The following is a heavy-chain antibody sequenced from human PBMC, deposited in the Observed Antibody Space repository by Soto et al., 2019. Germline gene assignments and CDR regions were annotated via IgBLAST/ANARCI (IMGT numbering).Heavy chain of an antibody. Sequence: PGGSLRLSCTASEFTFRNYAMSWVRQAPGKGLEWVSAIGASGAGTHYSDSVKGRLTISRDSSKTIVYLQMNSLRPDDTAVYYCASWHQREHASDLWGQGTAVTVSS. CDR3: ASWHQREHASDL. CDR1: EFTFRNYA. D-gene: IGHD1-1*01. J-gene: IGHJ3*01. CDR2: IGASGAGT. V-gene: IGHV3-23*01.